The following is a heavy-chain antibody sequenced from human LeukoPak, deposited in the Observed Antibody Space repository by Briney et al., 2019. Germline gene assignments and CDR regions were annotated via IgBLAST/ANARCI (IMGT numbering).Heavy chain of an antibody. J-gene: IGHJ4*02. CDR2: MNPNSGNT. V-gene: IGHV1-8*02. D-gene: IGHD5-24*01. CDR3: ARGRGLWKVLQFLDY. Sequence: ASVKVSCKGSGGTFSTYPTSLVRQAPGRGLEWMGWMNPNSGNTGYAQKFQGRVTMTRNTSISTAYMELSSLRSEDTAVYYCARGRGLWKVLQFLDYWGQGTLVTVSS. CDR1: GGTFSTYP.